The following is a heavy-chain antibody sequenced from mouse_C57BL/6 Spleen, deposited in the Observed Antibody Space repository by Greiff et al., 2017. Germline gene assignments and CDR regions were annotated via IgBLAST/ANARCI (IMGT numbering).Heavy chain of an antibody. Sequence: EVKLMESGPELVKPGASVKIPCKASGYTFTDYNMDWVKQSHGKSLEWIGDINPNNGGTIYNQKFKGKATLTVDKSSSTAYMELRSLTSEDTAVYYCARSEELGRFAYWGQGTLVTVSA. V-gene: IGHV1-18*01. CDR3: ARSEELGRFAY. CDR1: GYTFTDYN. CDR2: INPNNGGT. J-gene: IGHJ3*01.